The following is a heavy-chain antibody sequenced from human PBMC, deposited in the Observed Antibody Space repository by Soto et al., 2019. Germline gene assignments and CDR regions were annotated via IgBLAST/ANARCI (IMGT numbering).Heavy chain of an antibody. D-gene: IGHD2-21*02. Sequence: SETLSLTCAVYGGSFSGYYWTWIRQPPGKGLEGIGEINHSGTINFNPSLKSRLTISLDTSKKHFSLKLSSVTDADTAAYYCARADRTLVTSYSLDVWGQGTTVTVSS. CDR2: INHSGTI. J-gene: IGHJ6*02. CDR1: GGSFSGYY. V-gene: IGHV4-34*01. CDR3: ARADRTLVTSYSLDV.